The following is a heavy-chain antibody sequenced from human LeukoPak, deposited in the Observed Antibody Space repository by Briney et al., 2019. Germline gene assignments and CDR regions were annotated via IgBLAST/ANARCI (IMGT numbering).Heavy chain of an antibody. CDR1: GYTFTSYD. Sequence: ASLKVSCKASGYTFTSYDINWVRQATGQGLEWMGWMNPNSGNTGYAQKFQGRVTMTRNTSISTAYMELSSLRSEDTAVYYCARGWVVPAAILYYYYGMDVWGQGTTVTVSS. V-gene: IGHV1-8*01. J-gene: IGHJ6*02. CDR2: MNPNSGNT. D-gene: IGHD2-2*01. CDR3: ARGWVVPAAILYYYYGMDV.